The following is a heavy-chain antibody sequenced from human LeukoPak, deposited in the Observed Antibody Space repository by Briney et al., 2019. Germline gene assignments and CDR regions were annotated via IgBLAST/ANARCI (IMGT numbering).Heavy chain of an antibody. Sequence: SETLSLTCAVHGGSFSGYHWNWIRQSPEKGLEWIGEMNDRGHTNYNPSLKSRVTISVDTSKKQFSLRLSSVTAADTAVYYCARDPTTVVTLPYYFDFWGQGTLVAVSS. CDR2: MNDRGHT. V-gene: IGHV4-34*01. CDR1: GGSFSGYH. CDR3: ARDPTTVVTLPYYFDF. D-gene: IGHD4-23*01. J-gene: IGHJ4*02.